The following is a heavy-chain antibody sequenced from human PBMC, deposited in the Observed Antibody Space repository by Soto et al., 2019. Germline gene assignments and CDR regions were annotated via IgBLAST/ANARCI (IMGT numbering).Heavy chain of an antibody. J-gene: IGHJ2*01. D-gene: IGHD4-17*01. CDR3: VSGLWYGDAYWNFDL. CDR1: GGSISGYY. V-gene: IGHV4-59*01. CDR2: IYHGGTT. Sequence: QVQLQESGPGLVKPSETLSLTCTVSGGSISGYYWSWIRQPPGKGLEWIGYIYHGGTTSYNPSLTGPVTISLDTSKNQFSLKLNSVIAADTAVYYCVSGLWYGDAYWNFDLWGRGTLVTVSS.